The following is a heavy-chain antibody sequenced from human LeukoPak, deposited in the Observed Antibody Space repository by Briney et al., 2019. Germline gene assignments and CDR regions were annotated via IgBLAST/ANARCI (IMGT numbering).Heavy chain of an antibody. J-gene: IGHJ4*02. CDR3: ARASGAGGHSSGWYGGGRFDY. D-gene: IGHD6-19*01. Sequence: GGSLRLSCAASGFTFSSYSMNWVRQAPGKGLEWVSSISSSSSYIYYADSVKGRFTISRDNAKNSLYLQMNSLRAEDTAVYYCARASGAGGHSSGWYGGGRFDYWGQGTLVTVSS. CDR2: ISSSSSYI. CDR1: GFTFSSYS. V-gene: IGHV3-21*01.